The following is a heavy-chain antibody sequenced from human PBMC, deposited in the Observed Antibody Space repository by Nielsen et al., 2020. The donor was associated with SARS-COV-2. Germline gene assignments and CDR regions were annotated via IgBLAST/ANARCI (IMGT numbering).Heavy chain of an antibody. CDR2: IWYDGSNK. J-gene: IGHJ4*02. Sequence: GESLKISCAASGFTFSSYGMHWVRQAPGKGLEWVAVIWYDGSNKYYADSVKGRFTISRDNSKNTLYLQMNSLRAEDTAVYYCARDQTGPDYYGSGSYALDYWGQGTLVTVSS. V-gene: IGHV3-33*08. CDR1: GFTFSSYG. D-gene: IGHD3-10*01. CDR3: ARDQTGPDYYGSGSYALDY.